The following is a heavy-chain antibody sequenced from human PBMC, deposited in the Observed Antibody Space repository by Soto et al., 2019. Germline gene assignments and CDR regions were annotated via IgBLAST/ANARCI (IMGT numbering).Heavy chain of an antibody. CDR1: GGTFSSYA. D-gene: IGHD2-2*01. V-gene: IGHV1-69*01. CDR3: ARGNCSSTSCYLNYGMDV. CDR2: IIPIFGTA. J-gene: IGHJ6*02. Sequence: QVQLVQSGAEVKKPGSSVKVSCKASGGTFSSYAISWVRQAPGQGLEWMGGIIPIFGTANYAQKIQGRVTITADESTSTAYMELSSLRSEDTAVYYCARGNCSSTSCYLNYGMDVWGQVTTVTVSS.